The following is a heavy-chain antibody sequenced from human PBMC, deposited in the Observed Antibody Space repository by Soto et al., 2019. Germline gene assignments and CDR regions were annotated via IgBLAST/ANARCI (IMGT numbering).Heavy chain of an antibody. D-gene: IGHD2-2*01. CDR2: IGTAGDT. Sequence: GGSLRLSCEASGFTFSSYDMHWVRQATGKGLEWVSAIGTAGDTYYPGSVKGRCTISRENAKNSLYLQMNSLRAGDTSVYYCARAMGYCSSTSCYGGAFDIWGQGTMVTVSS. CDR1: GFTFSSYD. CDR3: ARAMGYCSSTSCYGGAFDI. J-gene: IGHJ3*02. V-gene: IGHV3-13*01.